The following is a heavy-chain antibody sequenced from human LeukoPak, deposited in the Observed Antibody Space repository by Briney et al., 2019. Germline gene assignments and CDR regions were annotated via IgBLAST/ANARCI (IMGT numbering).Heavy chain of an antibody. D-gene: IGHD6-19*01. CDR2: ISSSSSSTI. V-gene: IGHV3-48*02. CDR1: GFTFSSYS. J-gene: IGHJ6*02. Sequence: PGGSLRLSCAASGFTFSSYSMNWVRQAPGKGLEWVSYISSSSSSTIYYADSVKGRFTISRDNAKNSLYLQMNSLRDEDTAVYYCANQRAGTYYYGMDVWGQGTTVTVSS. CDR3: ANQRAGTYYYGMDV.